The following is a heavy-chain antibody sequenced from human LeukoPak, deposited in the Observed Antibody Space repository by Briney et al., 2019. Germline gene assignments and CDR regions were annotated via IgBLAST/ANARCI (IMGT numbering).Heavy chain of an antibody. J-gene: IGHJ4*02. CDR3: ARRSAVGHFDY. CDR2: IYYSRST. D-gene: IGHD6-13*01. V-gene: IGHV4-59*08. CDR1: GGSISSYY. Sequence: PSETLSLTCTVSGGSISSYYWSWIRQPPGKGLEWIGYIYYSRSTNYNPSLKSRVTISVDTSKNQFSLKLSSVTAADTAVYYCARRSAVGHFDYWGQGTLVTVSS.